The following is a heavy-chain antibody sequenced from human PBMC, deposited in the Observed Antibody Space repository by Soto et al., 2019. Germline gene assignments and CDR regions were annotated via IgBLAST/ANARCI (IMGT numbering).Heavy chain of an antibody. J-gene: IGHJ4*02. D-gene: IGHD6-13*01. CDR2: TYYRSNWYS. Sequence: SHTLSLTCAISGDSVSSNSVAWNWIRQSPSRGLEWLGRTYYRSNWYSDYALSVRGRITINADTSQNQFSLQLNSVTPEDTAVYYCARYGTSWYLDYWGQGTLVTSPQ. V-gene: IGHV6-1*01. CDR3: ARYGTSWYLDY. CDR1: GDSVSSNSVA.